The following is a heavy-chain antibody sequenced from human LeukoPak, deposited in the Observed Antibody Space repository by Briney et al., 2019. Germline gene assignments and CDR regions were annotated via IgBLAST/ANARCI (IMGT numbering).Heavy chain of an antibody. Sequence: GGSLRLSCAASGFTFSRYGMHWVRHSPGKGLEWVAFIRLDSSNQDYADSVKGRFTISRDNSKSTLYLQMNSLRPEDTAVYYCSKIVAAGGRFDSWGQGTLVTVSS. CDR3: SKIVAAGGRFDS. J-gene: IGHJ4*02. V-gene: IGHV3-30*02. CDR1: GFTFSRYG. D-gene: IGHD6-25*01. CDR2: IRLDSSNQ.